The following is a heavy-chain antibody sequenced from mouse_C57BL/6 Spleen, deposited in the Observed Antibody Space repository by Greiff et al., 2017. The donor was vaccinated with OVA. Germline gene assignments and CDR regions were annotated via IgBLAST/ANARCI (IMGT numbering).Heavy chain of an antibody. V-gene: IGHV1-82*01. D-gene: IGHD2-3*01. CDR3: ARGECDGYWFDD. Sequence: VHLVESGPELVKPGASVKLSCKASGYAFSSYWMNWVKQRPGKGLEWIGRIYPGDGDTNYNGKFKGKATLTADKSSSTAYMQLSSLTSEDSAVYYCARGECDGYWFDDWGQGTTLTVSS. J-gene: IGHJ2*01. CDR2: IYPGDGDT. CDR1: GYAFSSYW.